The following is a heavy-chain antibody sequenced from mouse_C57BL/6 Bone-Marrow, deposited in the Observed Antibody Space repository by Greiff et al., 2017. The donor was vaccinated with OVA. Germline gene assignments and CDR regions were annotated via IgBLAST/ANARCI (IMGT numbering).Heavy chain of an antibody. Sequence: LVESGPELVKPGASVKISCTASGYSFTGYYMNWVKHSPEKSLEWIGEINPSTGGTTYNQKFKAKATLTVDKSSSTAYMQLKSLTSEDSADYYGARNDGSSRYYFDYWGQGTTLTVSS. CDR1: GYSFTGYY. CDR3: ARNDGSSRYYFDY. CDR2: INPSTGGT. J-gene: IGHJ2*01. D-gene: IGHD1-1*01. V-gene: IGHV1-42*01.